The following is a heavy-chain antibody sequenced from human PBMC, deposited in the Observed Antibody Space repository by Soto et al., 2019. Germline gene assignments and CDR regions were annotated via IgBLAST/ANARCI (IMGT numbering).Heavy chain of an antibody. Sequence: GGSLRLSCAASVFSFSNYGIHWFRQAPGKGLEWVAFISFDGTNTYYTDYLRGRFTISRDNSKNTVYLQLNSLTAEDTAVYYCAKEPHNFTWYGSTGMDVWGQGTTVTVSS. CDR1: VFSFSNYG. J-gene: IGHJ6*02. CDR2: ISFDGTNT. CDR3: AKEPHNFTWYGSTGMDV. V-gene: IGHV3-30*18. D-gene: IGHD6-13*01.